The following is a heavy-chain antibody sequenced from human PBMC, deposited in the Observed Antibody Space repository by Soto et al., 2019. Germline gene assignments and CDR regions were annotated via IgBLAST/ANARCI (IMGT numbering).Heavy chain of an antibody. CDR2: ISSSDDTK. J-gene: IGHJ4*02. Sequence: GGSLGLSCAASGFTFSIYEMNWVRQAPGKGLDWISYISSSDDTKYYAASVRGRFTISRDNAKNSVHLQMNSLRVEDTAVYYCARGFYTDYWGQGAPDTVSS. CDR1: GFTFSIYE. D-gene: IGHD3-16*01. CDR3: ARGFYTDY. V-gene: IGHV3-48*03.